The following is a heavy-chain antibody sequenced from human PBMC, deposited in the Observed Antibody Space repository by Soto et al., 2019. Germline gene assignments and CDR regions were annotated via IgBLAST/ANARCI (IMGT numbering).Heavy chain of an antibody. Sequence: GASVKVSCKASGYTFISYGISWVRQAPGQGLEWMGWISDYNGNTNYAQKLQGRVSMTTDTSTSTAYMELRSLRSDDTAVYYCARLGYCSSTSCYAIRYFDYWGQGTLVTVSS. V-gene: IGHV1-18*01. CDR2: ISDYNGNT. CDR1: GYTFISYG. CDR3: ARLGYCSSTSCYAIRYFDY. J-gene: IGHJ4*02. D-gene: IGHD2-2*01.